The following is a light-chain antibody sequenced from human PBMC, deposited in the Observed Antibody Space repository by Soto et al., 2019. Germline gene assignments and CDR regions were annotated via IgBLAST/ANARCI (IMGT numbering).Light chain of an antibody. CDR3: QSYDSRLSGYV. V-gene: IGLV1-40*01. CDR2: SSV. J-gene: IGLJ1*01. Sequence: QPVLTQPPSVSGDPGQGVTISCTGRSSNIGAGFDVHWYQQLPRSAPTLLIYSSVNRPSGVPDRFSASKSGTSASLAITGLQAEDEADYYCQSYDSRLSGYVFGTGTKLTVL. CDR1: SSNIGAGFD.